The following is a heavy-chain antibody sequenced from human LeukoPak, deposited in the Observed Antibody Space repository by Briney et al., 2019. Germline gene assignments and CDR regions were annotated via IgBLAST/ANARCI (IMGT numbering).Heavy chain of an antibody. CDR1: GGSISSSNW. J-gene: IGHJ5*02. Sequence: SETLSLTCAVSGGSISSSNWWSWVRQPPGKGLEWIGEIYHSGSTNYNPSLKSRVTMSVDTSKNQFSLKLSSVTAADTAVYYCAREIFLGSSWYRDWFDPWGQGTLVTVSS. CDR3: AREIFLGSSWYRDWFDP. D-gene: IGHD6-13*01. V-gene: IGHV4-4*02. CDR2: IYHSGST.